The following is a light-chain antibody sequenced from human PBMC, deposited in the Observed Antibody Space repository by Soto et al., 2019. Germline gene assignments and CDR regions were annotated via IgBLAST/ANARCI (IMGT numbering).Light chain of an antibody. J-gene: IGKJ2*01. CDR2: GAS. Sequence: EIVMTQSPATLSVSPGERATLSCRASQSVSSNLAWYPHKPGQAPRLLIYGASTRATGIPARFSGSGSGTEFTLTISSRQSEDFAVYYGQQYNNWPPYTFGQGKKLDIK. CDR1: QSVSSN. CDR3: QQYNNWPPYT. V-gene: IGKV3-15*01.